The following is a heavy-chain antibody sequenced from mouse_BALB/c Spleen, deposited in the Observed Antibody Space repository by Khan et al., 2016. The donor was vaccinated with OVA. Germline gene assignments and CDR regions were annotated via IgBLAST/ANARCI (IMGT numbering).Heavy chain of an antibody. CDR1: GFTFSTYG. D-gene: IGHD4-1*01. CDR3: ASHLTGSFAY. J-gene: IGHJ3*01. Sequence: EVQVVESGGDLVKPGGSLRLSCAASGFTFSTYGMSWVRQPPDKRLEWVATINSDGDYTYYPDTVKGRFTISRNNAENNLYRKMSSLQSEDTAIYYCASHLTGSFAYWGQGTLVTVSA. V-gene: IGHV5-6*01. CDR2: INSDGDYT.